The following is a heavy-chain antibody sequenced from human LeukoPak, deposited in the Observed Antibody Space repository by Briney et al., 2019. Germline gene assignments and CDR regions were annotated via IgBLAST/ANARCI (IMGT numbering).Heavy chain of an antibody. CDR2: IRSKAYGGTT. D-gene: IGHD3-3*01. Sequence: GGSLRLSCAASGFTFSSYAMSWVRQAPGKGLEWVGFIRSKAYGGTTEYAASVKGRFTISRDDSKSIAYLQMNSLKTEDTAVYYCTRDRGGKYYDFWSGYYYFDYWGQGTLVTVSS. CDR1: GFTFSSYA. V-gene: IGHV3-49*04. CDR3: TRDRGGKYYDFWSGYYYFDY. J-gene: IGHJ4*02.